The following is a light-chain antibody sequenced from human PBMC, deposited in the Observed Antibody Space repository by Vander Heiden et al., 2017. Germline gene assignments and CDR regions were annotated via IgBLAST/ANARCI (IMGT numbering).Light chain of an antibody. Sequence: QSVLTQPPSVSGAPGPRATISCTGRTSTIGAGYAVHWYQQLPGTAPKLLIYDKINLPSGVPDRFSGSKSGTSASLAITGLQAEDEADYYCQSYDSSLGGHVVFGGGTKLTVL. CDR3: QSYDSSLGGHVV. CDR2: DKI. CDR1: TSTIGAGYA. V-gene: IGLV1-40*01. J-gene: IGLJ2*01.